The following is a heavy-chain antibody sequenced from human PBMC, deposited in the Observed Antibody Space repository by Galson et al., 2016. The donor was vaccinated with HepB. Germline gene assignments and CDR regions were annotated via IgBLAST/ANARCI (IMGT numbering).Heavy chain of an antibody. J-gene: IGHJ5*02. CDR2: IWYDGSKK. CDR1: GFTFSSYG. Sequence: LRLSCAASGFTFSSYGMHWVRQAPGKGLEWVAVIWYDGSKKDYTDSVKGRFTISRDNSKNTLYLQMNSLRVEDTAVYYCAREADQYANWFDPWGQGTLVTVSS. D-gene: IGHD2-8*01. CDR3: AREADQYANWFDP. V-gene: IGHV3-33*01.